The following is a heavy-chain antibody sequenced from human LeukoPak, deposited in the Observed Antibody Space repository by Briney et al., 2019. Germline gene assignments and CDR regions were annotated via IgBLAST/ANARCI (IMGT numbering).Heavy chain of an antibody. V-gene: IGHV3-23*01. J-gene: IGHJ4*02. Sequence: GGSLRLSCAASGFTFSSYAMSWVRQAPGKGLEWVSAISGSGGSTYYADSVRGGFTISRDTSKNTLYLRMSSLRDAKTAVYYCAKGSYSTEGYWGQGTLVSVSS. D-gene: IGHD6-13*01. CDR3: AKGSYSTEGY. CDR2: ISGSGGST. CDR1: GFTFSSYA.